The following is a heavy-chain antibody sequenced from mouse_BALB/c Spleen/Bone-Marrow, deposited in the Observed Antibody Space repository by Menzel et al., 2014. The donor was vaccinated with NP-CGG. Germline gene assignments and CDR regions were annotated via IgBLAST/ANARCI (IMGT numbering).Heavy chain of an antibody. CDR1: GFSLTSYG. Sequence: VQGVESGPGLAAPSQSLSIACTVSGFSLTSYGVHWVRQPPGKGLEWLGAIWAGGSTDYNSALRSRLSISKDNSKSQVFLKMNSLQTDDTAMYYCARALYYYGSSYYTMDYWGQGTSVIVSS. CDR2: IWAGGST. V-gene: IGHV2-9*02. J-gene: IGHJ4*01. D-gene: IGHD1-1*01. CDR3: ARALYYYGSSYYTMDY.